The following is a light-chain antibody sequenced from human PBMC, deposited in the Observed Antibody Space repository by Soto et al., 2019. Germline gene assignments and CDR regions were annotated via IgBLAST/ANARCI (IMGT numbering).Light chain of an antibody. J-gene: IGKJ5*01. CDR3: QQGQSTPIT. CDR1: QSISSY. Sequence: IQMTQSPSSLSASVGDRVTITCRASQSISSYLNWYQQKPGKAPKLLIYAASSLQSGVPSRFSGSGSGTDFSLTISNLQPEDFATYYCQQGQSTPITFGQGTRLEI. V-gene: IGKV1-39*01. CDR2: AAS.